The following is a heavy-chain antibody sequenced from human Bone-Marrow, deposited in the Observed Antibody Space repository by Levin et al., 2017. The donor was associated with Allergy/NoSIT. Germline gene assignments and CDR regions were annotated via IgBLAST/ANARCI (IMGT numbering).Heavy chain of an antibody. CDR2: IIPIFGTA. D-gene: IGHD2-21*02. CDR1: GGTFSSYA. V-gene: IGHV1-69*13. J-gene: IGHJ3*02. CDR3: ARALEYCGGDCYSGADAFDI. Sequence: EASVKVSCKASGGTFSSYAISWVRQAPGQGLEWMGGIIPIFGTANYAQKFQGRVTITADESTSTAYMELSSLRSEDTAVYYCARALEYCGGDCYSGADAFDIWGQGTMVTVSS.